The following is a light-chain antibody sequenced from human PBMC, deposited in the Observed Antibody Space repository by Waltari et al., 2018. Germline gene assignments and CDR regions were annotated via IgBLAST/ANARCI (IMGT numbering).Light chain of an antibody. V-gene: IGLV1-40*01. CDR2: AHN. J-gene: IGLJ3*02. CDR3: LSYDNRLTGWV. CDR1: SSNIGEGSG. Sequence: QSVLSQPPSVSGAPGQRVTISCAGSSSNIGEGSGIHWYQHHPGTALKPLLYAHNNPPSVVPSRFFGSKSGTSASLASTGLQAEDEADYYCLSYDNRLTGWVFGGGTKVTVL.